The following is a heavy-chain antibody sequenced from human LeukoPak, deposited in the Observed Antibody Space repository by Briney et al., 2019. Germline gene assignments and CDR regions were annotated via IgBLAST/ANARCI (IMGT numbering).Heavy chain of an antibody. V-gene: IGHV3-30*02. CDR2: IRYDGSNK. J-gene: IGHJ4*02. CDR1: GFTFSTYG. Sequence: GGSLRLSCAASGFTFSTYGMHWVRQAPGKGLEWVAFIRYDGSNKYYADSVKGRFSISRDNSKNTLYLQMNSLRAEDTAVYYCAKAEEQQLVRLVHYWGQGTLVTVSS. CDR3: AKAEEQQLVRLVHY. D-gene: IGHD6-13*01.